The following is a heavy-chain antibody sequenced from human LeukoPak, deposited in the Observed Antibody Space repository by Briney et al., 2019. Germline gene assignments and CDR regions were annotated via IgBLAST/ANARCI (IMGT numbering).Heavy chain of an antibody. CDR1: GYSISSGYY. V-gene: IGHV4-38-2*02. D-gene: IGHD1-26*01. CDR2: IYHSGST. Sequence: SETLSLTCTVSGYSISSGYYWGWIRQPPGQGLEWIGSIYHSGSTYYNPSLKSRVTISVDTSKNHFSLKLSSVTAAHPAVYHCAREDLLGGSYPYLLDYWGQGTLVTVSS. J-gene: IGHJ4*02. CDR3: AREDLLGGSYPYLLDY.